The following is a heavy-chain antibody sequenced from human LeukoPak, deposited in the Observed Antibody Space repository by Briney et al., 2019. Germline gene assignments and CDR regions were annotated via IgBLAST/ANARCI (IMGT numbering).Heavy chain of an antibody. CDR2: IYTSGST. J-gene: IGHJ6*03. V-gene: IGHV4-4*07. D-gene: IGHD3-22*01. CDR1: GDSVSIFY. CDR3: ARLIHYYDSSGPAYYYYYYMDV. Sequence: SETLSLTCTVSGDSVSIFYWSWIRQPAGKGLEWIGRIYTSGSTNYNPSLKSRVTISVDTSKNQFSLKLSSVTAADTAVYYCARLIHYYDSSGPAYYYYYYMDVWGKGTTVTVSS.